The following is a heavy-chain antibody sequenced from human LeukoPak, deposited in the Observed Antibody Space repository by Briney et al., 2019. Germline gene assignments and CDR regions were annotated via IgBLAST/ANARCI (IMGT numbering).Heavy chain of an antibody. CDR1: GFTFNNYW. D-gene: IGHD6-6*01. J-gene: IGHJ4*02. V-gene: IGHV3-7*01. CDR2: IKQDGTTK. Sequence: PGGSLRLSCAASGFTFNNYWMRWVRQAPGKGLEWVANIKQDGTTKYYVGSVKGRFTISRDNGKNSVYLQMDSLRAEDTAVYYCARIGYSSSSFDYWGQGTLVTVSS. CDR3: ARIGYSSSSFDY.